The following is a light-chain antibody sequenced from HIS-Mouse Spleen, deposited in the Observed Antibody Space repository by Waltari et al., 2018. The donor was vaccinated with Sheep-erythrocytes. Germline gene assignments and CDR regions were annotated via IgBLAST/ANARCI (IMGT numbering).Light chain of an antibody. Sequence: QSALTQPASVSGSPGQSITIPCTGTSSDVGSYNLFSWYQQHPGKAPKLMIYAGSKRPSGVSNRFSGSKSGNTASLTISGLQAEDEADYYCCSYAGSSTPWVFGGGTKLTVL. V-gene: IGLV2-23*01. CDR1: SSDVGSYNL. CDR2: AGS. J-gene: IGLJ3*02. CDR3: CSYAGSSTPWV.